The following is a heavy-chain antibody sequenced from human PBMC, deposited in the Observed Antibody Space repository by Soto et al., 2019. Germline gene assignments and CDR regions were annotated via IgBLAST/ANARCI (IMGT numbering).Heavy chain of an antibody. CDR2: IYYSGST. D-gene: IGHD2-15*01. J-gene: IGHJ4*02. Sequence: PSETLSLTCTVSCGSISRGGYYCSWIRQHPGKGLEWIGYIYYSGSTYYNRSLKSRVTISVYTCKNQFSLKLSSVTAADTAVDYCARASPSYGGGGKELDYWCQGTLVTVSS. CDR3: ARASPSYGGGGKELDY. V-gene: IGHV4-31*03. CDR1: CGSISRGGYY.